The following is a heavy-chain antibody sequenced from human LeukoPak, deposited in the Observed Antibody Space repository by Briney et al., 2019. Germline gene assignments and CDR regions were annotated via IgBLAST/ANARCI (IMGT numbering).Heavy chain of an antibody. CDR3: AXAGYSSGWPPDY. J-gene: IGHJ4*02. D-gene: IGHD6-19*01. V-gene: IGHV3-23*01. Sequence: TLRXXCAASGFTFSSYGMSWVRQAPGKGLEWVSAISGSGGSTYYADSVKGRFTISRDNSKNTLYLQMNSLRAEDTAVYYCAXAGYSSGWPPDYWGQGTLVTVSS. CDR2: ISGSGGST. CDR1: GFTFSSYG.